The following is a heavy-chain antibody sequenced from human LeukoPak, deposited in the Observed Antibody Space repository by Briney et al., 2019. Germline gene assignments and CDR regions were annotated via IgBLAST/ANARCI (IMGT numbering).Heavy chain of an antibody. CDR1: GYTFTSYD. D-gene: IGHD3-9*01. CDR2: MNPDSGNT. V-gene: IGHV1-8*01. Sequence: ASVKVSCKASGYTFTSYDINWVRQATGQGLEWMGWMNPDSGNTGYAQKFQGRVIMTRNTSISTAYMELSSLRSEDTAVYYCARGQYYDILTGYYYYYYGMDVWGQGTTVTVSS. J-gene: IGHJ6*02. CDR3: ARGQYYDILTGYYYYYYGMDV.